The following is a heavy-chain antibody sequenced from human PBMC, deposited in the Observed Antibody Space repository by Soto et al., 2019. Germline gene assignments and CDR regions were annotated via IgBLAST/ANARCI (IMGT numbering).Heavy chain of an antibody. CDR2: STFYNGNT. CDR3: ARGVGSGSYYNQYNWFDP. J-gene: IGHJ5*02. CDR1: GYTLPTMV. Sequence: QVQLVQSGGEVKKPGASVKVSCKASGYTLPTMVSVGCDRPLDKGLSGWDGSTFYNGNTKYAQKVQGRVTMTTDTSTSTAYMELRSLRSDDTAVYYCARGVGSGSYYNQYNWFDPWGQGTLVTVSS. V-gene: IGHV1-18*01. D-gene: IGHD3-10*01.